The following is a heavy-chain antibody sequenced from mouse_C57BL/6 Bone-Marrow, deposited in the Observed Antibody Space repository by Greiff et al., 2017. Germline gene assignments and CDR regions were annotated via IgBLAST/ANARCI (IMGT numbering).Heavy chain of an antibody. CDR2: IYPGDGDT. Sequence: VKLMESGPELVKPGASVKISCKASGYAFSSSWMNWVKQRPGKGLEWIGRIYPGDGDTNYNGKFKGKATLTADKSSSTAYMQLSSLTSEDSAVYFCSTIGTRYYFDDWGQGTTLTVSS. V-gene: IGHV1-82*01. CDR3: STIGTRYYFDD. D-gene: IGHD2-5*01. J-gene: IGHJ2*01. CDR1: GYAFSSSW.